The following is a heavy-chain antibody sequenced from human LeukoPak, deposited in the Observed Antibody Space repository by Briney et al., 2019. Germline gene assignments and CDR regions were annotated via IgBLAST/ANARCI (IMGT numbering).Heavy chain of an antibody. Sequence: GGSLRPSCAASGFTFSSYSMNWVRQAPGKGLEWVSSISSSSSYIYYADSVKGRFTISRDNAKNSLYLQMNSLRAEDTAVYYCARSHNYYDSSGLFDYWGQGTLVTVSS. CDR1: GFTFSSYS. CDR3: ARSHNYYDSSGLFDY. J-gene: IGHJ4*02. V-gene: IGHV3-21*01. D-gene: IGHD3-22*01. CDR2: ISSSSSYI.